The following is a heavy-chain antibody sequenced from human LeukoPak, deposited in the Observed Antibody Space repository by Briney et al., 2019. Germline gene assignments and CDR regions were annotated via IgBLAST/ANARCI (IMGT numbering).Heavy chain of an antibody. CDR2: IYPGDSDT. CDR3: ARRGGEYCSSTSCYDDY. Sequence: GESLKISCKGSGSSFTSYWIGWVRPMPGKGLERMGIIYPGDSDTRYSPSFQGQVTISADKSISTAYLQWSSLKASDTAMYYCARRGGEYCSSTSCYDDYWGQGTLVTVSS. J-gene: IGHJ4*02. D-gene: IGHD2-2*01. CDR1: GSSFTSYW. V-gene: IGHV5-51*01.